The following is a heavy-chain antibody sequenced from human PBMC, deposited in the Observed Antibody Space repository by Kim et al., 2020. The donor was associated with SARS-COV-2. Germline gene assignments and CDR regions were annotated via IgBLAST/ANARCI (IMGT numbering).Heavy chain of an antibody. V-gene: IGHV3-11*01. J-gene: IGHJ4*02. Sequence: GGSLRLSCAASGFTFSDYYMSWIRQAPGKGLEWVSYISSSGSTIYYADSVKGRFTISWDNAKNSLYLQMNSLRAEDTAVYYCARDVDSSGYYDGREAFDYWGQGTLVTVSS. CDR1: GFTFSDYY. CDR2: ISSSGSTI. CDR3: ARDVDSSGYYDGREAFDY. D-gene: IGHD3-22*01.